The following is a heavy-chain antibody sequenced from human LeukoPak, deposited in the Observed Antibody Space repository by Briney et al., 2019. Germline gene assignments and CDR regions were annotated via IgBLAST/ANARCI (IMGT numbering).Heavy chain of an antibody. D-gene: IGHD5-18*01. CDR1: GFTFSSYA. CDR2: ISYDGSNK. V-gene: IGHV3-30-3*01. Sequence: RPGGSLRLSCAASGFTFSSYAMPWVRQAPGKGLEWVAVISYDGSNKYYADSVKGRFTISRDNSKNTLYLQMNSLRAEDTAVYYCARDPSIQLWLPCISCYEYYFDYWGQGTLVTVSS. J-gene: IGHJ4*02. CDR3: ARDPSIQLWLPCISCYEYYFDY.